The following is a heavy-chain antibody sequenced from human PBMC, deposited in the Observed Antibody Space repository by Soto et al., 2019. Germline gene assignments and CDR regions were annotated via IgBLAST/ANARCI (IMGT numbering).Heavy chain of an antibody. J-gene: IGHJ4*02. CDR2: ISYDESNK. CDR3: AKGYYDSSGFDY. CDR1: GSTFSSYG. V-gene: IGHV3-30*18. Sequence: GGALRLSFAASGSTFSSYGMHWARQGPGKGLEWVAVISYDESNKYYADSVKGRFTISRDNSKNTLYLQMNSLRAEDTAVYYCAKGYYDSSGFDYWGQGTLVTVSS. D-gene: IGHD3-22*01.